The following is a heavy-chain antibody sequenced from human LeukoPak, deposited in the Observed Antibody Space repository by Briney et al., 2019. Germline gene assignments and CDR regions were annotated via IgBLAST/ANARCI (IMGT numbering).Heavy chain of an antibody. V-gene: IGHV3-33*06. CDR2: IWYDGSNK. Sequence: GGSLRLSCAASGFTFSSYGMHWVRKAHGTGLEWVAVIWYDGSNKCYADSVKGRFTISRDNSKNTLYLQMNSLRAEDTAVYYCAKGFDYYDSSGYSFDNWGQGTLVTVSS. J-gene: IGHJ4*02. CDR1: GFTFSSYG. D-gene: IGHD3-22*01. CDR3: AKGFDYYDSSGYSFDN.